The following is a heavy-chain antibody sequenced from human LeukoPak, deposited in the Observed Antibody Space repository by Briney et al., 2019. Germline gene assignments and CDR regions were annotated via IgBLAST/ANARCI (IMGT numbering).Heavy chain of an antibody. CDR2: IDPNSGGS. CDR1: GYTFTGYY. Sequence: ASVKVSCKASGYTFTGYYMHWVRQAPGQGLEWMGWIDPNSGGSNSAQKFQGRVTMTRDTSISTAYMELSRLRSNDTAVYYCARAPRGFCSGGSCFDFWGQGTLVTVSS. CDR3: ARAPRGFCSGGSCFDF. D-gene: IGHD2-15*01. V-gene: IGHV1-2*02. J-gene: IGHJ4*02.